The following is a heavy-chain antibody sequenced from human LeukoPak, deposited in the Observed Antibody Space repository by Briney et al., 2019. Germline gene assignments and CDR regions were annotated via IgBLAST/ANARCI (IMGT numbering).Heavy chain of an antibody. D-gene: IGHD1-7*01. Sequence: SETLSLTCTVSGGSISSYYWSWIRQPPGKGLEWIGEINHSGSTNYNPSLKSRVTISVDTSKNQFSLKLSSVTAADTAVYYCARVVELTTYYYGMDVWGQGTTVTVSS. J-gene: IGHJ6*02. CDR3: ARVVELTTYYYGMDV. CDR2: INHSGST. V-gene: IGHV4-34*01. CDR1: GGSISSYY.